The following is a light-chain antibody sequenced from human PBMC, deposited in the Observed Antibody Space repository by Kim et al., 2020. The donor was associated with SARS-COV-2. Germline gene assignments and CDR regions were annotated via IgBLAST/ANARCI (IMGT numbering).Light chain of an antibody. CDR3: QQYYNWPRT. CDR1: QTVSSS. V-gene: IGKV3-15*01. CDR2: GAS. J-gene: IGKJ1*01. Sequence: ETVMTQSPATLSVSPGERVTLSCRASQTVSSSLAWYQQKPGQAPRLLIYGASARATGTPARFSGSASGTEFTLTISSLQSEDFVVYYCQQYYNWPRTFDQGTKLEI.